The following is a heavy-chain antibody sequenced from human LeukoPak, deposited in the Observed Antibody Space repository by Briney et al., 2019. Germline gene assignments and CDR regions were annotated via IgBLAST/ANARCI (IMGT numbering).Heavy chain of an antibody. V-gene: IGHV3-20*04. CDR3: TRDLSASWYSLAY. J-gene: IGHJ4*02. CDR1: GFTFYKNG. Sequence: GGSLRLSCAASGFTFYKNGMSWVRQAPGKGLEWVSGIDWSGESTGYADSVKGRFTISRDNVENALYLQMNSLRAEDTGLYFCTRDLSASWYSLAYWGRGTLVTVSS. CDR2: IDWSGEST. D-gene: IGHD2-2*01.